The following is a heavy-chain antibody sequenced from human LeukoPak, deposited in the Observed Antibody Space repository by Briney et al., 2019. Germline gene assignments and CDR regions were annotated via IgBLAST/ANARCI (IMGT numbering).Heavy chain of an antibody. D-gene: IGHD3-9*01. CDR2: ISSSGSTI. J-gene: IGHJ4*02. Sequence: PGGSLRLSCAASGFTFSDYYMSWIRQAPGKGLEWVSYISSSGSTIYYADSVKGRFTISRDNAKNSLYLQMNSLRAEDTAVYYCARDGTYYDILTGYYPAGVDCWGQGTLVTVSS. V-gene: IGHV3-11*01. CDR1: GFTFSDYY. CDR3: ARDGTYYDILTGYYPAGVDC.